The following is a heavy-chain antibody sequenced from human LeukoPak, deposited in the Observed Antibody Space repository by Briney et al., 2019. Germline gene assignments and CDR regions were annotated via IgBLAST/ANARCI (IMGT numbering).Heavy chain of an antibody. CDR1: GGTFSSYA. V-gene: IGHV1-69*01. CDR2: IIPIFGTA. CDR3: ARDRRTTVYLWFDP. D-gene: IGHD4-17*01. Sequence: SVKVSCKASGGTFSSYAISWVRQAPGQGLEWMGGIIPIFGTANYAQKFQGRVTITADESTSTAYMELSSLRAEDTAVYYCARDRRTTVYLWFDPWGQGTLVTVSS. J-gene: IGHJ5*02.